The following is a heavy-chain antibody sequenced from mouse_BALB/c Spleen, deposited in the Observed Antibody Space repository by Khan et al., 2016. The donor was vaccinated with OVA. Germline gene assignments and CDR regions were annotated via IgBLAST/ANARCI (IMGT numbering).Heavy chain of an antibody. J-gene: IGHJ3*01. CDR1: GYTFSDYV. Sequence: QVQLQQSGPELVKPGASVKMSCKASGYTFSDYVISWVKLRTGQGLEWIGEIYPGSGSTYYNEKFKGKATMTPDKSYNTAYMQLSSLTSEDSAVYFGARCYDGAWFAYWGQGTLVTVSA. CDR3: ARCYDGAWFAY. D-gene: IGHD2-12*01. CDR2: IYPGSGST. V-gene: IGHV1-77*01.